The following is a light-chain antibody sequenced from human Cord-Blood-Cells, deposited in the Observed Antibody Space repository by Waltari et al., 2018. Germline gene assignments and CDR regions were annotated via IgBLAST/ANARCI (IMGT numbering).Light chain of an antibody. CDR2: GAS. CDR3: QQYNNWPRT. Sequence: EIVMTQSPATLSVSPGERATVSCRASQSVSSNLAWYQQKPGQAPRLLIYGASTRATGIPARFSGSGSGTEFTITISSLQSEDFAVYYCQQYNNWPRTFGQGTKVEIK. V-gene: IGKV3-15*01. CDR1: QSVSSN. J-gene: IGKJ1*01.